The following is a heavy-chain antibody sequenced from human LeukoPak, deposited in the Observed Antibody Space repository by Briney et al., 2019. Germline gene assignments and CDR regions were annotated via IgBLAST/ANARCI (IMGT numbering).Heavy chain of an antibody. J-gene: IGHJ4*02. CDR3: AKEGRWLQLDY. CDR2: ISSSGSTI. Sequence: GGSLRLSCAASGFTFSDYYMSWIRQAPGKGLEWVSYISSSGSTIYYADSVKGRFTISRDNSKNTLYLQMNSLRAEDTAVYYCAKEGRWLQLDYWGQGTLVTVSS. V-gene: IGHV3-11*01. D-gene: IGHD5-24*01. CDR1: GFTFSDYY.